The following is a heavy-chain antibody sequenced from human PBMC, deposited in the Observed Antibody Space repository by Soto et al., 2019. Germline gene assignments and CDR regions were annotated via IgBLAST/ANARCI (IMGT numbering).Heavy chain of an antibody. V-gene: IGHV4-34*01. CDR2: INHSGST. D-gene: IGHD2-2*01. CDR3: ARFAEDCSSTSCDY. J-gene: IGHJ4*02. CDR1: GGSFSGYY. Sequence: PSETLSLTCAVYGGSFSGYYWSWIRQPPGKGLVWIGEINHSGSTNYNPSLKSRVTISADTSKNQFSLKLSSVTAADTAVYYCARFAEDCSSTSCDYWGQGTLVTVSS.